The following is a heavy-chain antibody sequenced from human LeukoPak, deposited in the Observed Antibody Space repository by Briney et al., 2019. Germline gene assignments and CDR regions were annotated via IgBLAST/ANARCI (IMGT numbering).Heavy chain of an antibody. Sequence: PGESLKISCKGSGYSFTNYWIGWVRQMPGKGLEWMGIIYPGDSDTRYSPSFQGQVTISADKSINTAYLQWSSLKASDTSTYYCGRRAVAGLNCFDPWGQGTLVTVSS. CDR2: IYPGDSDT. D-gene: IGHD6-13*01. J-gene: IGHJ5*02. V-gene: IGHV5-51*01. CDR3: GRRAVAGLNCFDP. CDR1: GYSFTNYW.